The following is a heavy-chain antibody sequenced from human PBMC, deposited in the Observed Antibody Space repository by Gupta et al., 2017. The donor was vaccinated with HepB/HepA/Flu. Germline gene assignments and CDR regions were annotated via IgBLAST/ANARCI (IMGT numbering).Heavy chain of an antibody. J-gene: IGHJ4*02. CDR3: AREQFGDQSTDKDFVY. CDR2: IKQDGIEK. D-gene: IGHD4-17*01. CDR1: GFTFSNYW. V-gene: IGHV3-7*01. Sequence: EVQLVESGGGLVQPGGSLRLSCTASGFTFSNYWMSWVRQAPGKGLEWVANIKQDGIEKYYVDSVKGRFTISRDNGKNSLYLQMNSLRAEDTAVYYCAREQFGDQSTDKDFVYWGQGTLVTVSS.